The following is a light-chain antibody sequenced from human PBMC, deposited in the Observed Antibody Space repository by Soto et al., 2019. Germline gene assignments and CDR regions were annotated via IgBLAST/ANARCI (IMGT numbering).Light chain of an antibody. Sequence: DIQMTQSPSSLSASVGDRVTINCRASQSISTFLNWYQQKPGQAPKDLISAASTLQSGVPSRFSGRGSGTDFTLTISSLQPEDFATYYCQQSDSTPYTFGQGTTLETK. V-gene: IGKV1-39*01. J-gene: IGKJ2*01. CDR2: AAS. CDR3: QQSDSTPYT. CDR1: QSISTF.